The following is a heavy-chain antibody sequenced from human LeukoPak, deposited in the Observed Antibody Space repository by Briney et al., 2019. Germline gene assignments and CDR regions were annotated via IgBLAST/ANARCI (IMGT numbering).Heavy chain of an antibody. Sequence: SETLSLTCTVPGGSISSYYWNWSRQPPGQGLEWIDYIYYSGSTNYNPSLKSRVTISVDTSKNQFSLKLSSVTAADTAVYYCARGGWYPESFQHWGQGALVTVSS. D-gene: IGHD2-15*01. J-gene: IGHJ1*01. CDR3: ARGGWYPESFQH. CDR1: GGSISSYY. V-gene: IGHV4-59*01. CDR2: IYYSGST.